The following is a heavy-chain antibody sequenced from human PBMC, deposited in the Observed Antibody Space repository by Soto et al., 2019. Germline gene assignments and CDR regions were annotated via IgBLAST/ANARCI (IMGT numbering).Heavy chain of an antibody. Sequence: AASVKVSCKASGFTFTSSAVQWVRQARGQRLEWIGWIVVGSGNTNYAQKFQERVTITRDMSTSTAYMELSSLRSEDTAVYYCAAERVTYYYDSSGYYGAFDIWGQGTMVTV. D-gene: IGHD3-22*01. J-gene: IGHJ3*02. V-gene: IGHV1-58*01. CDR2: IVVGSGNT. CDR3: AAERVTYYYDSSGYYGAFDI. CDR1: GFTFTSSA.